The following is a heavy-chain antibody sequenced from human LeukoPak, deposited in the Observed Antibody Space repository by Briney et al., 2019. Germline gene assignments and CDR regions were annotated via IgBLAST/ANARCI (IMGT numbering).Heavy chain of an antibody. CDR1: GFTFSSYG. CDR3: AKDFDGYSYGILAY. J-gene: IGHJ4*02. V-gene: IGHV3-30*02. Sequence: GGSLRLSCAASGFTFSSYGMHWVRQAPGKGLEWVAFIRYDGSNKYYADSVKGRLTISRDNSKNTLYLQMNSLRAEDTAVYHCAKDFDGYSYGILAYWGQGTLVTVSS. CDR2: IRYDGSNK. D-gene: IGHD5-18*01.